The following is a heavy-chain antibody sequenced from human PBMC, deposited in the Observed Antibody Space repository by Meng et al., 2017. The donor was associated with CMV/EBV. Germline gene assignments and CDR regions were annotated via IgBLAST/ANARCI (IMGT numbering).Heavy chain of an antibody. CDR2: ISYDGSNK. D-gene: IGHD1-26*01. J-gene: IGHJ4*02. V-gene: IGHV3-30-3*01. Sequence: GGPLRLSCAASGFTFSSYAMHWVRQAPGKGLEWVAVISYDGSNKYYADSVKGRFTISRDNSKNTLYLQMNSLRAEDTAVYYCARDIDSGSYWGQGTLVTVSS. CDR3: ARDIDSGSY. CDR1: GFTFSSYA.